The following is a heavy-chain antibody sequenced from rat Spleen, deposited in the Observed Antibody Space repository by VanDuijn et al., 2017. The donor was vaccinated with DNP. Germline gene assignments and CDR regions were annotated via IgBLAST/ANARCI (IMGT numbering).Heavy chain of an antibody. J-gene: IGHJ1*01. CDR1: GFTFSNYY. D-gene: IGHD1-2*01. Sequence: EVQLVESGGGLVQPGRSMKLSCAASGFTFSNYYMAWVRQAPTKGLEWVASISTGGGNTYYRDSVKGRFTISRDNAKSTLYLQINGLGSEDMATYYCARWSSSHWYFDFWGPGTMVTVSS. CDR2: ISTGGGNT. V-gene: IGHV5-25*01. CDR3: ARWSSSHWYFDF.